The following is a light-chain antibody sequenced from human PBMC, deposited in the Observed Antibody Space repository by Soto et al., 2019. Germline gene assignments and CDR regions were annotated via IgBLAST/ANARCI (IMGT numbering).Light chain of an antibody. Sequence: EIVLTQSPGTLSLSPGERATHSCRASQSVRSNYLAWYQQKPGQAPRLLIYNSSTRATGIPDRFSGSGSGTDFTLTISRLEPEDFALYYCQQYSDLPHTFGQGTQVEIK. CDR1: QSVRSNY. V-gene: IGKV3-20*01. CDR2: NSS. CDR3: QQYSDLPHT. J-gene: IGKJ1*01.